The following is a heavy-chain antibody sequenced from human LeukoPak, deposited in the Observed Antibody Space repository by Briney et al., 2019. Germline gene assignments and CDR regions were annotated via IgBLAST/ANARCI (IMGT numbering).Heavy chain of an antibody. CDR1: GFTFSSYG. CDR2: ISYDGSNK. Sequence: GGSLRLSCAASGFTFSSYGMHWVRQAPGKGLEWVAVISYDGSNKYYADSVKGRFTISRDNSKNTLYLQMNSLRAEDTAVYYCASSSERLLRYFDWLLSPWDYWGQGTLVTVSS. CDR3: ASSSERLLRYFDWLLSPWDY. D-gene: IGHD3-9*01. J-gene: IGHJ4*02. V-gene: IGHV3-30*19.